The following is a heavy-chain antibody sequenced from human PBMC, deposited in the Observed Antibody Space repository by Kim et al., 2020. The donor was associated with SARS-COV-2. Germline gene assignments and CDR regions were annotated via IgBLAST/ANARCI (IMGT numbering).Heavy chain of an antibody. D-gene: IGHD3-22*01. Sequence: CNAESMKGRFTVYRDNAKNSLYLQMTSLRAEDTAVYYCARLDNSRGYYFDSWGQGSLVTVSS. J-gene: IGHJ4*02. CDR3: ARLDNSRGYYFDS. V-gene: IGHV3-48*03.